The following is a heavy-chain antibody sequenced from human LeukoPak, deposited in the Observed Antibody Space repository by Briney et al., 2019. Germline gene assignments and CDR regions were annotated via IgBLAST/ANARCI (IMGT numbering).Heavy chain of an antibody. D-gene: IGHD5-12*01. J-gene: IGHJ4*02. CDR3: AVATTRHYFDY. V-gene: IGHV3-20*04. CDR1: GFTFDDYG. CDR2: INWNAGST. Sequence: GGSLRLSCAASGFTFDDYGMSWVRPAPGKGLEWVSGINWNAGSTGYADSVKGGFIISRDNAKNSLYLQVNSLRAEDSALYYCAVATTRHYFDYWGQGTLVTVSS.